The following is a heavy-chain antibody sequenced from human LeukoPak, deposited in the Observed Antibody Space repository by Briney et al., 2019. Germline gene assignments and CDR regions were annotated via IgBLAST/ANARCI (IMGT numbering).Heavy chain of an antibody. Sequence: PGGSLRLSCAASGFTVSSNYMSWVRQAPGKGLEWVSAIGIAGDTHYSGSVKGRFTISRENAKNSLYLQMNSLRAGDTAVYYCARDPSGRGMDVWGQGTTVTVSS. CDR3: ARDPSGRGMDV. J-gene: IGHJ6*02. D-gene: IGHD6-19*01. CDR1: GFTVSSNY. CDR2: IGIAGDT. V-gene: IGHV3-13*01.